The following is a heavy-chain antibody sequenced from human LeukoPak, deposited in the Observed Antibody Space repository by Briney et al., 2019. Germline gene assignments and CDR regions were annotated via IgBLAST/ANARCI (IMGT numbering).Heavy chain of an antibody. CDR3: ARGLRLPSRSTPAVPHV. J-gene: IGHJ6*04. Sequence: PSETLSLTCAVYGGSFSDYYWNWIRQPPGKELEWIGEINHSGTTNYNPSLKSRVTISVDTSKNQFSLRLSSVTAADTAVYYCARGLRLPSRSTPAVPHVWGKGTTVTVSA. V-gene: IGHV4-34*01. CDR2: INHSGTT. D-gene: IGHD2/OR15-2a*01. CDR1: GGSFSDYY.